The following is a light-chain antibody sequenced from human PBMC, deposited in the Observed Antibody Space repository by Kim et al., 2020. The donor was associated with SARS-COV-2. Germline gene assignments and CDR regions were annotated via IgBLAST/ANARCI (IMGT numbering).Light chain of an antibody. J-gene: IGKJ2*01. Sequence: FSPVERAPLSCRASQSGMSGYLAWFQQKPGQAPRLLIRGTSSRATGIPDRFSGSGSETDFTLTISRLEPEDFAVYYCQHYDSSGYTFGQGTKLEI. CDR2: GTS. V-gene: IGKV3-20*01. CDR1: QSGMSGY. CDR3: QHYDSSGYT.